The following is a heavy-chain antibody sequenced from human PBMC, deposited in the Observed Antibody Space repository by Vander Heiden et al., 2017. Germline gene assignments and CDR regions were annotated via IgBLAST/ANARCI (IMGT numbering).Heavy chain of an antibody. CDR1: VFTLRRAE. Sequence: EVQLAESGGGIVQPGGSLSISGAASVFTLRRAEMNGVHQAPGQGLEWLSYISTSGDTLYHADSVKGRFTISRDNAETSLFLQMNSLRAEDTAIYYCARRSMYYFDSSGRVGGFDIWGQGTAVTVSS. D-gene: IGHD3-22*01. CDR3: ARRSMYYFDSSGRVGGFDI. J-gene: IGHJ3*02. CDR2: ISTSGDTL. V-gene: IGHV3-48*03.